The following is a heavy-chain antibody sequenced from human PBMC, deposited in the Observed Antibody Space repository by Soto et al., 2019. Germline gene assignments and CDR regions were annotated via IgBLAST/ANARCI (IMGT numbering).Heavy chain of an antibody. CDR3: ARGPTTGEWFDA. V-gene: IGHV3-74*03. J-gene: IGHJ5*02. Sequence: PGGSLRLSCGASGFDFSNYWMHWVRQAPGKGLVWVSRINGDGSDIKYADSVKGRFTISRDNAKNTVYLHMNSLRADDTAVYYCARGPTTGEWFDAWIQRVLVTVSS. CDR2: INGDGSDI. CDR1: GFDFSNYW. D-gene: IGHD4-17*01.